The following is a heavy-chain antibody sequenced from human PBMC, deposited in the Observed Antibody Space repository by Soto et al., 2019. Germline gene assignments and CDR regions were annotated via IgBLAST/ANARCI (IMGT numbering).Heavy chain of an antibody. Sequence: EVQLVESGGGLVQPGGSLRLSCEASGFTFRNYDMHWVRQGTGKGLEWVSGISAAGDTDYADSVEGRFTISRENAQNSFFLQMNSLRVGDTAVYYCARTDRDFYGLDVWGQGTTVIGAS. CDR3: ARTDRDFYGLDV. J-gene: IGHJ6*02. CDR1: GFTFRNYD. CDR2: ISAAGDT. V-gene: IGHV3-13*01.